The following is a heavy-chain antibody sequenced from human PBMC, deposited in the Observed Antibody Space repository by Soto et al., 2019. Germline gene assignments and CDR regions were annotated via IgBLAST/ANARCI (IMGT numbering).Heavy chain of an antibody. V-gene: IGHV3-23*01. Sequence: EVQLLESGGDLVQPGGSLRLARAASGFTFRGDAMSWVRQAPGKGLEWVSSISGSGEMTHYAESVKGRFTISRDNSKNTLYLQMESLRAEDTALYYCARSEMTYNWNDWGQGNLVTVSS. D-gene: IGHD1-1*01. CDR1: GFTFRGDA. CDR3: ARSEMTYNWND. CDR2: ISGSGEMT. J-gene: IGHJ4*02.